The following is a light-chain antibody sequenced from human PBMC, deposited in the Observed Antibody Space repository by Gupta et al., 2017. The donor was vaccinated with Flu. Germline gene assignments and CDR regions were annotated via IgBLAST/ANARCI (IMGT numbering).Light chain of an antibody. V-gene: IGKV4-1*01. CDR1: QSLLYRSNNKNY. Sequence: SLGERATINCKSSQSLLYRSNNKNYLAWYQQKPGQPPKLLIYWASTRESGVPARFIGSGSGTDFTLTISSLQAEDVALYYCQQYFGTPLTFGGGTRVEIK. CDR3: QQYFGTPLT. J-gene: IGKJ4*01. CDR2: WAS.